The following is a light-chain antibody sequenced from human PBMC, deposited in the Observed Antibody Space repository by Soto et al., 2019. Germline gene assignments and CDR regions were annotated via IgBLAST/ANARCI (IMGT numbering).Light chain of an antibody. Sequence: EIVLTQSPGTLSLSPGERATLSCRASQSVSSSYLAWYQQKPGQAPRLLIYGASSRATGIPDRFSGSGSGTDFTLTISRLETEDFAMYYCQQYGSSPKTFGQGTNVDIK. CDR1: QSVSSSY. CDR3: QQYGSSPKT. V-gene: IGKV3-20*01. CDR2: GAS. J-gene: IGKJ1*01.